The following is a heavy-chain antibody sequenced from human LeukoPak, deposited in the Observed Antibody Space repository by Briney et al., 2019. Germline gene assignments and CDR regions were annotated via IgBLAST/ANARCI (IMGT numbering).Heavy chain of an antibody. J-gene: IGHJ6*03. CDR1: GFSLSNYG. V-gene: IGHV3-33*01. Sequence: PGGSLRLSCAASGFSLSNYGIHWVRQAPGKGLEWGAALVCEENTKHYADSVRGRFTISRDISTNTFYVQMNSLTAEDTAVYYCARDHRPEIQYYYMDVWGKGTRVAVSS. CDR2: LVCEENTK. D-gene: IGHD1-14*01. CDR3: ARDHRPEIQYYYMDV.